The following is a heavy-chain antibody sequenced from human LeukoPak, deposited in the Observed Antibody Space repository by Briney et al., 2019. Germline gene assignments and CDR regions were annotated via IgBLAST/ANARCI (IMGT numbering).Heavy chain of an antibody. Sequence: PSETLSLTCTVSGGSISSSSYYWGWIRQPPGKGLEWIGSIYYSGSTYYNPSLKSRVTISVDTSKNQFSLKLSSVTAADTAVYYCARLLVGGRKTGHFDYWGQGTLVTVSS. CDR1: GGSISSSSYY. CDR3: ARLLVGGRKTGHFDY. CDR2: IYYSGST. V-gene: IGHV4-39*01. D-gene: IGHD1-14*01. J-gene: IGHJ4*02.